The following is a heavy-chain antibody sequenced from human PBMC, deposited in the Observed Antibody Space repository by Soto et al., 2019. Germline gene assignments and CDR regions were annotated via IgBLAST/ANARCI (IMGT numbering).Heavy chain of an antibody. CDR3: ARQYSNGFDY. J-gene: IGHJ4*02. CDR1: GASFSGYY. D-gene: IGHD6-19*01. Sequence: LSLTCTVSGASFSGYYWNWIRQPPGKGLEWIGYIYYSGSTNYNPSLKSRVSISVDSSKNQFSLKLTSVTAADTAVYYCARQYSNGFDYWGQGTLVTVSS. V-gene: IGHV4-59*01. CDR2: IYYSGST.